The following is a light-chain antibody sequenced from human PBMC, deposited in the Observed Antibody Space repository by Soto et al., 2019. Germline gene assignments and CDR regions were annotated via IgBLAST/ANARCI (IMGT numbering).Light chain of an antibody. CDR3: QQYSSSPS. V-gene: IGKV2-24*01. CDR1: QSLVHSDGNTY. J-gene: IGKJ5*01. Sequence: DIVMTQTPLSSPVSLGQPASISCKSSQSLVHSDGNTYLSWLHQRPGQPPKLLIYKISNRFSGVPDRFSGSGAGTEFTLTIGSLQSEDFAVYYCQQYSSSPSFGQGTRLEIK. CDR2: KIS.